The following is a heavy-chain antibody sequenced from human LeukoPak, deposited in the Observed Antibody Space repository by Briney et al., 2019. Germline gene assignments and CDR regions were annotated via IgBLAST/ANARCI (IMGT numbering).Heavy chain of an antibody. CDR2: A. CDR3: AREGCTNGVCDAFDI. Sequence: ANYAQKFQGRVTITADESTSTAYMELSSLRSEDTAVYYCAREGCTNGVCDAFDIWGQGTMVTVSS. J-gene: IGHJ3*02. D-gene: IGHD2-8*01. V-gene: IGHV1-69*01.